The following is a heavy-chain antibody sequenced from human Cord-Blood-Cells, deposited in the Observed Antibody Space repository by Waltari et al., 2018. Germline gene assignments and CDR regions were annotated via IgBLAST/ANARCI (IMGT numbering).Heavy chain of an antibody. Sequence: QVQLVQAGAEVKKPGSSVKVSCKAYGGTFSSYAISTTRQAPGQGLEWMGGIIPIFGTANYAQKFRGRVTITADESTGTAYRELSSLRSEDTAVYYCARGLNLTWYFDLWGRGTLVTVSS. V-gene: IGHV1-69*01. CDR1: GGTFSSYA. D-gene: IGHD1-7*01. J-gene: IGHJ2*01. CDR2: IIPIFGTA. CDR3: ARGLNLTWYFDL.